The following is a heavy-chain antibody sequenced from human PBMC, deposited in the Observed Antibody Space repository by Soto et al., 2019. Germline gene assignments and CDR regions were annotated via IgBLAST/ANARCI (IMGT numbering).Heavy chain of an antibody. D-gene: IGHD1-7*01. J-gene: IGHJ4*02. CDR2: IIPIFGTA. Sequence: SVKVSCKASGGTFSSYAISWVRQAPGQGLEWMGGIIPIFGTANYAQKFQGRVTITADESTGTAYMELSSLRSEDTAVYYCARGDAGTTTIDYWGQGTLVTVSS. V-gene: IGHV1-69*13. CDR3: ARGDAGTTTIDY. CDR1: GGTFSSYA.